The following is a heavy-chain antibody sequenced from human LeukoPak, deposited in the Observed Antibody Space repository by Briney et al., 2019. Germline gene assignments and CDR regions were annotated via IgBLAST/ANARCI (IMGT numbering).Heavy chain of an antibody. CDR1: GFTLSTYW. CDR2: IKRDGSEK. D-gene: IGHD6-19*01. J-gene: IGHJ4*02. CDR3: ARDRGSSGRLGRFDN. V-gene: IGHV3-7*01. Sequence: GGSLRLSCAAYGFTLSTYWMTWVRQAPGKGLEWVANIKRDGSEKYYVDSVKGRFTISRDNAKKLLYLQMNSLRVEDTAVYYCARDRGSSGRLGRFDNWGQGTLVTVSP.